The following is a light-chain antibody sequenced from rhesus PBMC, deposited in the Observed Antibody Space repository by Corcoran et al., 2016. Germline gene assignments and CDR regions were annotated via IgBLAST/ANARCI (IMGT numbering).Light chain of an antibody. CDR3: RQFNRLPLA. CDR1: QDITNC. Sequence: DIQMTQSPSSLSASVGDRVTITCRASQDITNCLNWYQQKPGKAPKLLIYSGNRLETGVPSRFSGSGSGTEFTLTFSSLQPGDFATYCVRQFNRLPLAFGGGAKVEI. V-gene: IGKV1-32*01. CDR2: SGN. J-gene: IGKJ4*01.